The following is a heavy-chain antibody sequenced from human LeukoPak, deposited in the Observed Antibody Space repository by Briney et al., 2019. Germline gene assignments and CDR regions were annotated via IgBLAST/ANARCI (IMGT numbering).Heavy chain of an antibody. J-gene: IGHJ4*02. D-gene: IGHD5-18*01. V-gene: IGHV3-33*08. Sequence: GGSLRLSCAASGFTFSSYGMHWVRQAPGKGLEWVAVIWYGGSNKYYADSVKGRFTISRDNSKNTLYLQMNSLRAEDTAVYYCARDSSGYSYGTGYWGQGTLVTVSS. CDR2: IWYGGSNK. CDR3: ARDSSGYSYGTGY. CDR1: GFTFSSYG.